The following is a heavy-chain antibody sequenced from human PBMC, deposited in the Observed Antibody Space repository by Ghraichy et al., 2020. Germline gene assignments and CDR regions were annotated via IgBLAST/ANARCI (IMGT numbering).Heavy chain of an antibody. D-gene: IGHD4/OR15-4a*01. V-gene: IGHV4-4*02. J-gene: IGHJ6*02. CDR3: ARVRVANALDA. Sequence: SETLSLTCTISGGSVSSTDWWSWVRQPAGEGLGWIGVIHHSGSINYNPSLMSRVSLSLDKSRNQFSLKLTSVTAADTAVYYCARVRVANALDAWGQGTTVTVSS. CDR2: IHHSGSI. CDR1: GGSVSSTDW.